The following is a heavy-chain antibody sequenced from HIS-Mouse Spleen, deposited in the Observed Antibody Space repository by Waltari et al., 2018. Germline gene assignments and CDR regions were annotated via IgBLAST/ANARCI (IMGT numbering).Heavy chain of an antibody. J-gene: IGHJ2*01. CDR3: AREIPYSSSWYDWYFDL. D-gene: IGHD6-13*01. V-gene: IGHV4-39*07. Sequence: QLQLQESGPGLVKRSETLSLTCTVSGGSISSSSDYWGGIRQPPGKGLEWIGSIYYSGSTYYNPSLKSRVTISVDTSKNQFSLKLSSVTAADTAVYYCAREIPYSSSWYDWYFDLWGRGTLVTVSS. CDR2: IYYSGST. CDR1: GGSISSSSDY.